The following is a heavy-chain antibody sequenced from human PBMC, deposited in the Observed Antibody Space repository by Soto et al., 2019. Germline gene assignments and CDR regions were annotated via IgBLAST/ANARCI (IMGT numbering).Heavy chain of an antibody. J-gene: IGHJ6*02. V-gene: IGHV4-31*03. D-gene: IGHD3-10*01. CDR2: IYYSGST. Sequence: QVQLQESGPGLVKPSQTLSLTCTVSGGSISSGGYYWSWIRQHPGKGLEWIGYIYYSGSTYYNPSLKSRVTISVETSKIQLVLMRSSVTAADAAGSDCARGGRRSPGMEVGGQGTTVTVSS. CDR3: ARGGRRSPGMEV. CDR1: GGSISSGGYY.